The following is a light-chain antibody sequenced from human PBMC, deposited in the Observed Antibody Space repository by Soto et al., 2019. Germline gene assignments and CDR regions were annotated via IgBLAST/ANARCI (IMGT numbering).Light chain of an antibody. Sequence: AIQMTQSPSSLSASVGDRVTITCRASQGIKNDLGWYQQKPGKAPKLLIYAASSLQSGVLSRFSGSVSGTDFTLTISSLQPEDFATYYCLQDYNYPLTFGPGTKVDIK. V-gene: IGKV1-6*01. CDR1: QGIKND. J-gene: IGKJ3*01. CDR3: LQDYNYPLT. CDR2: AAS.